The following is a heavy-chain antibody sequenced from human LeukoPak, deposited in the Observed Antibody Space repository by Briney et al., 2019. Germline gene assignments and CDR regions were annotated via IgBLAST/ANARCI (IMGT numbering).Heavy chain of an antibody. V-gene: IGHV4-39*01. J-gene: IGHJ6*03. D-gene: IGHD4-11*01. Sequence: PSETLSLTCTVSGGSINSTRYYWGWLRQPPGKGLEWIGSIYYSGDTYYNPSLRSRVTISVDTSKNQFSLKMNSMTAADTSVYYCATGSMTTRYYYYFYMDVWGKGTTVTVSS. CDR2: IYYSGDT. CDR3: ATGSMTTRYYYYFYMDV. CDR1: GGSINSTRYY.